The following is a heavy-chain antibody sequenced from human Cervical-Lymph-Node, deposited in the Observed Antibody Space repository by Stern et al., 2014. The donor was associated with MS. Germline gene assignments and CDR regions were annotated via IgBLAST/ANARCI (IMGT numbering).Heavy chain of an antibody. CDR2: IKTDGSEK. D-gene: IGHD1-7*01. CDR3: ARAVRELGT. J-gene: IGHJ5*02. V-gene: IGHV3-7*01. CDR1: GFPFSNYW. Sequence: EVQLVQSGGGLVQPGGSRGPRGAVSGFPFSNYWMTWVRQAPGKGLEWVASIKTDGSEKSYVASVKGRFTISRDNAKNSLYLQMNSLRAEDTAVYYCARAVRELGTWGQGTLVTVSS.